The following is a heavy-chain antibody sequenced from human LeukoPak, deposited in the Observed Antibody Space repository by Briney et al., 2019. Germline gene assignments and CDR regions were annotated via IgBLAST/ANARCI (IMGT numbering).Heavy chain of an antibody. CDR1: GGSFSGYY. CDR2: INHSGST. D-gene: IGHD3-3*01. J-gene: IGHJ4*02. Sequence: SETLSLTCAVYGGSFSGYYWSWIRQPPGKGLEWIGEINHSGSTNYNPPLKSRVTISVDMSKNQFSLKLSSVTAADTAVYYCARGYDFWSGKGGLDYWGQGTLVTVSS. CDR3: ARGYDFWSGKGGLDY. V-gene: IGHV4-34*01.